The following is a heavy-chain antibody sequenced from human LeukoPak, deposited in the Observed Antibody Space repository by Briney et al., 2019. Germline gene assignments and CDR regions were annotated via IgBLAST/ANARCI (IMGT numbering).Heavy chain of an antibody. CDR1: GFTVSSNY. Sequence: GGSLRLSCAASGFTVSSNYMSWVRQAPGKGLEWVSVIYSGGSTYYADSVKGRFTISRDTSKNTLCLQMNSLRAEDTAVYYCARDGQYGEPFDYWGQGTLVTVSS. J-gene: IGHJ4*02. D-gene: IGHD4-17*01. CDR2: IYSGGST. CDR3: ARDGQYGEPFDY. V-gene: IGHV3-53*01.